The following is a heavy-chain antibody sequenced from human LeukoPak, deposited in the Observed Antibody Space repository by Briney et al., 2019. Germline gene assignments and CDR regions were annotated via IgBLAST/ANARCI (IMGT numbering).Heavy chain of an antibody. CDR1: GDSISSYY. V-gene: IGHV4-59*01. CDR3: ARGSYYYDPYLDY. D-gene: IGHD3-22*01. CDR2: VYYSGST. J-gene: IGHJ4*02. Sequence: PSETLSLTCSVSGDSISSYYWSWIRQPPGKGLEWIGYVYYSGSTNYNPSLKSRVTISVDTSKNQFSLKLSSVTAADTAVYYCARGSYYYDPYLDYWGQGTLVTVSS.